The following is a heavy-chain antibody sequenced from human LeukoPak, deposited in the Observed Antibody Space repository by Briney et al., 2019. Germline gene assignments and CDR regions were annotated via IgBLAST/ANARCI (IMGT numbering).Heavy chain of an antibody. CDR3: ARESLVVSWYYFDY. D-gene: IGHD3-22*01. CDR2: IYTSGST. V-gene: IGHV4-4*07. Sequence: SETLSLTCTVSGGSIRSHNWTWVRQPAGKGLEWIGRIYTSGSTNYNPSLKSRVTISVDTSKNQFSLKLSSVAAADTAVYYCARESLVVSWYYFDYWGQGTLVTVSS. CDR1: GGSIRSHN. J-gene: IGHJ4*02.